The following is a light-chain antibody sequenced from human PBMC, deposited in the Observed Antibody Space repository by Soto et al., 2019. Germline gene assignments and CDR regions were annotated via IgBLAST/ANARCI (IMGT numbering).Light chain of an antibody. J-gene: IGKJ1*01. V-gene: IGKV2-30*01. CDR3: MQATHCPWT. CDR2: KVS. CDR1: QSLVSSDGNTH. Sequence: DVVMTQSPLSLPVTLGQPASISCRSSQSLVSSDGNTHLIWFQQRPGQSPRRLIYKVSNRHSEVPDTFSGCGSVTDFTLEISRVDAEDVGVYYCMQATHCPWTFGQGTKVEIK.